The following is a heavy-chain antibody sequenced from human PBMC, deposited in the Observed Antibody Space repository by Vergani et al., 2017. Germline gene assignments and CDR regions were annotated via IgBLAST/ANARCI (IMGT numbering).Heavy chain of an antibody. CDR3: AKIVEDIVVVPAAMPNYYNYGMDV. V-gene: IGHV3-30*18. J-gene: IGHJ6*02. Sequence: QVQLVESGGGVVQPGRSLRLSCAASGFTFSSYGMHWVRQAPGKGLEWVAVISYDGSNKYYADSVKGRFTISRDNSKNTLYLQMNSLRAEDTAVYYCAKIVEDIVVVPAAMPNYYNYGMDVWGQGTTVTVSS. CDR1: GFTFSSYG. D-gene: IGHD2-2*01. CDR2: ISYDGSNK.